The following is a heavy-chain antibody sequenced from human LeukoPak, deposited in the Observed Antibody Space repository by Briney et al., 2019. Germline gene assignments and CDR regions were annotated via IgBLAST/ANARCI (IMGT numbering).Heavy chain of an antibody. CDR3: ARGAAQATNFDY. CDR2: IYYSGST. D-gene: IGHD1-26*01. J-gene: IGHJ4*02. Sequence: SETLSLTCTVSGGSISSYYWSWIRQPPGKGLEWIGYIYYSGSTNYNPSLKSRVTISVDTSKNQFSLKLSSVTAADTAVYYCARGAAQATNFDYWGQGTLVTVSS. CDR1: GGSISSYY. V-gene: IGHV4-59*01.